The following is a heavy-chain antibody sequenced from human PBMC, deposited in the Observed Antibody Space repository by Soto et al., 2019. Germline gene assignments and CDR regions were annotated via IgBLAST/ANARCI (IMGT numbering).Heavy chain of an antibody. V-gene: IGHV3-7*01. J-gene: IGHJ6*02. CDR1: GFTFSSYW. Sequence: GGSLRLSCVASGFTFSSYWMSWVRQAPGKGLEWVANIKQDGSEKYYVDSVKDRFTISRDNAKNSLYLQMNSLRAEDSAVYYCARVYPGSGWPYHYYGMDVWGQGTTVTVSS. CDR3: ARVYPGSGWPYHYYGMDV. CDR2: IKQDGSEK. D-gene: IGHD6-19*01.